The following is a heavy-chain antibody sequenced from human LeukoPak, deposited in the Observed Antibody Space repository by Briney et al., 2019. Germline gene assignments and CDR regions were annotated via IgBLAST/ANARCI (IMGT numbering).Heavy chain of an antibody. CDR3: ARGGYDSIGHRYYFDY. J-gene: IGHJ4*02. Sequence: ASLKLSCKACGYTITGHYLEWVRQARGQGMDWMGWINPNSGGTNYAQKVEGRVTMTRDTAISTAYMELSRLRSDDTAVDCCARGGYDSIGHRYYFDYWGQGTLVTVSS. V-gene: IGHV1-2*02. CDR2: INPNSGGT. CDR1: GYTITGHY. D-gene: IGHD3-22*01.